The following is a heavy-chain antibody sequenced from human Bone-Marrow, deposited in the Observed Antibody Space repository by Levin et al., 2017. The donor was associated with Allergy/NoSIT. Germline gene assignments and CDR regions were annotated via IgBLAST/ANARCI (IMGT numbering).Heavy chain of an antibody. CDR3: ARDPDYGDYP. D-gene: IGHD4-17*01. V-gene: IGHV1-69*06. J-gene: IGHJ5*02. CDR1: GGTFSSYA. Sequence: AGESLKISCKASGGTFSSYAISWVRQAPGQGLEWMGGIIPIFGTANYAQKFQGRVTITADKSTSTAYMELSSLRSEDTAVYYCARDPDYGDYPWGQGTLVTVSS. CDR2: IIPIFGTA.